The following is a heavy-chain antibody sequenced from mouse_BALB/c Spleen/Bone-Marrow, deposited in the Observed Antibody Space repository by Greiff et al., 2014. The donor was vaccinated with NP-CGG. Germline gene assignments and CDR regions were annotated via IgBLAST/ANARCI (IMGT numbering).Heavy chain of an antibody. CDR2: IDPANGNT. D-gene: IGHD2-12*01. CDR3: ARLLPLAY. CDR1: GFNIKDTY. J-gene: IGHJ3*01. Sequence: VQLQQSGAELVKPGASVKLSCTASGFNIKDTYMNWVKQRPEQGLEWIGRIDPANGNTKYNPKFQGKATITADTSSNTAYLQLSSLTSYDTAVYYCARLLPLAYWGQGTLVTVSA. V-gene: IGHV14-3*02.